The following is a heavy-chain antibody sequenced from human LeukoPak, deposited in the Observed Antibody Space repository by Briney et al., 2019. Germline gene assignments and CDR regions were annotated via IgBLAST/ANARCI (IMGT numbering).Heavy chain of an antibody. V-gene: IGHV3-66*01. Sequence: GGSLRLSCAASGFTFSSYSMSWVRQAPGKGLEWVSIIYSDGSTYYADSVKGRFTISRDNSKNTLYLQMNSLRAEDTAVYYCAEAPVEMATPSTAPIDYWGQGTLVTVSS. CDR2: IYSDGST. J-gene: IGHJ4*02. CDR3: AEAPVEMATPSTAPIDY. CDR1: GFTFSSYS. D-gene: IGHD5-24*01.